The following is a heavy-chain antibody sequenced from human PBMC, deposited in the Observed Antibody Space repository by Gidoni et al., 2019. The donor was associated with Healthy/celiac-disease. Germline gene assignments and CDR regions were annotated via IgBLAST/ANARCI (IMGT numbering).Heavy chain of an antibody. Sequence: EVQLVEAGGGLVQPGGSLRLSCAAHGFTFSSYAMSWVRQAPGKGLEWVSAIRGSGGSTYYADSVKGRFTISRDNSKNTLYLQMNSLRAEDTAVYYCAKVGGIGDAFDIWGQGTMVTVSS. CDR3: AKVGGIGDAFDI. D-gene: IGHD3-16*01. V-gene: IGHV3-23*04. CDR1: GFTFSSYA. CDR2: IRGSGGST. J-gene: IGHJ3*02.